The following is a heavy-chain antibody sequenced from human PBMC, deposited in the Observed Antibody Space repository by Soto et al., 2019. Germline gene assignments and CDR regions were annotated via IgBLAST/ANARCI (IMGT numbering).Heavy chain of an antibody. Sequence: LXLFCKASVFTVSEYYMSWIRQAPGKGLEWLAYISGSGSTTYYTDSVKGRFTISRDNARTSLYLQINSLRVEDSAVYYCARSSLTYFEFWGQGTLVTVYS. V-gene: IGHV3-11*01. CDR3: ARSSLTYFEF. CDR1: VFTVSEYY. J-gene: IGHJ4*02. CDR2: ISGSGSTT.